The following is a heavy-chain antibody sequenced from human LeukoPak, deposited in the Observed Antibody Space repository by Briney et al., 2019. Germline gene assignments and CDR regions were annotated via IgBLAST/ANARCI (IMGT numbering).Heavy chain of an antibody. V-gene: IGHV3-23*01. J-gene: IGHJ4*02. CDR3: AKPQYDSSWYYFDY. Sequence: PGGSLRLSCAASGFTFSSYAMSWVRQAPGKGLEWVSAISGSGGSTYYADSVKGRFTISRDNSKNTLYLQMNSLRAEDAALYYCAKPQYDSSWYYFDYWGQGTLVTVSS. CDR1: GFTFSSYA. D-gene: IGHD6-13*01. CDR2: ISGSGGST.